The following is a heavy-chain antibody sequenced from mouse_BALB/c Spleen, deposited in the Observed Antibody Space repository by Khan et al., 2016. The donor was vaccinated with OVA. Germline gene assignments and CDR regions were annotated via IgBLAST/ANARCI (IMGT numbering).Heavy chain of an antibody. V-gene: IGHV5-12-2*01. J-gene: IGHJ4*01. CDR3: ARGIRQGYYYPMDY. CDR1: GFTFSSYT. CDR2: ISDGGGST. Sequence: EVELVESGGNLVQPGDSLKLSCAASGFTFSSYTMSWVRQTPEKRLEWVAFISDGGGSTYYPDTVKGRFTIARDSATNTLYLQMSSLKSEDTAMYYCARGIRQGYYYPMDYWGQGTSVTVSS.